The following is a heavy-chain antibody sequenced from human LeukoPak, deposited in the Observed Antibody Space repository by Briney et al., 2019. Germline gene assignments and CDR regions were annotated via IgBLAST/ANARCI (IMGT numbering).Heavy chain of an antibody. CDR1: GFTFSSYS. CDR3: ASRQYYYDSSGYLSDY. Sequence: GGSLRLSCAASGFTFSSYSMNWVRQAPGKGLEWVSYFRSSSNTIYYADSVRGRFTISRDNAKNTLYLQMNSLRAEDTAVYYCASRQYYYDSSGYLSDYWGQGTLVTVSS. CDR2: FRSSSNTI. J-gene: IGHJ4*02. D-gene: IGHD3-22*01. V-gene: IGHV3-48*01.